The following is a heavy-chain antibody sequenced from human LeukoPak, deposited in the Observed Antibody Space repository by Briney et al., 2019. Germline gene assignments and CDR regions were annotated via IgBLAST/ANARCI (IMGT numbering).Heavy chain of an antibody. J-gene: IGHJ4*02. Sequence: AETLSLTCTVSGGSVSSGSYYRSWFRQPPGKGLEWIVKIYYSASTNYNPSLKSRVSISADRSRSLFSLIMTSMTAADTGVYYCARGPVGTTHFDSWGQGILITVAS. CDR3: ARGPVGTTHFDS. CDR1: GGSVSSGSYY. V-gene: IGHV4-61*01. CDR2: IYYSAST. D-gene: IGHD1-1*01.